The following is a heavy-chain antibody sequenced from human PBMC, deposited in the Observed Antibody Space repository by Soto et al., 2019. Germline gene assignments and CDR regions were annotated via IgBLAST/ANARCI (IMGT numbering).Heavy chain of an antibody. CDR3: AREQSYGLDY. V-gene: IGHV1-8*01. CDR2: KNPNSGNT. D-gene: IGHD5-18*01. Sequence: QVQLVQSGAEVKKPGASVKVSCKASGYTFTSYDINWVRQATGQGLEWMGWKNPNSGNTVYAQKLQGRVTTTSNTPISTAHMELRSLRAENTAVYYYAREQSYGLDYWGQGTLVTVSS. J-gene: IGHJ4*02. CDR1: GYTFTSYD.